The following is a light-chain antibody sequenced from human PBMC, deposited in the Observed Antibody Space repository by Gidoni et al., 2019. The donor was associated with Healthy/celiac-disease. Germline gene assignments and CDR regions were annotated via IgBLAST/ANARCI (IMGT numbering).Light chain of an antibody. CDR2: DAS. J-gene: IGKJ5*01. CDR1: QDISNY. CDR3: QQYDNLPIT. Sequence: DIQMTQSPSSLSASVGDRVTITCQASQDISNYLNWYQQKPGKAPKLLIYDASNLETGVPSRFSGSGSGTDFTSTISSLQPEDIITYYCQQYDNLPITVGQGTRLEIK. V-gene: IGKV1-33*01.